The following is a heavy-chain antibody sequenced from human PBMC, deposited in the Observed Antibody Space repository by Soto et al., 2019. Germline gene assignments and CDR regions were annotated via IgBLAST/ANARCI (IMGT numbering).Heavy chain of an antibody. CDR1: GAPITWGDYS. Sequence: SETLSLTCAISGAPITWGDYSWNWIRQPPGKGLEWIGYIFHGGSTYYNPSLRSRVTISVDRSRTQFSLKMSSVTAADTAVYYCARARGQRNRNAFNIWGQGTTVTVPS. J-gene: IGHJ3*02. CDR2: IFHGGST. CDR3: ARARGQRNRNAFNI. V-gene: IGHV4-30-2*01. D-gene: IGHD1-1*01.